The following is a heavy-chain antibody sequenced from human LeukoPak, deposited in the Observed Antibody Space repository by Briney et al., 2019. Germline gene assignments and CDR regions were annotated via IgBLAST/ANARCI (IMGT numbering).Heavy chain of an antibody. J-gene: IGHJ4*02. CDR3: VRGGPAVAGPGGGYYFDY. V-gene: IGHV4-4*07. CDR1: GGSFSGFY. Sequence: SETLSLTCTVSGGSFSGFYWSWVRQPAGQGLEWIGRIYYSGGASYNPSLKSRVIMSADKSNNQISLKMTSVTAADTAMYYCVRGGPAVAGPGGGYYFDYWGQGTLVTVSS. CDR2: IYYSGGA. D-gene: IGHD6-19*01.